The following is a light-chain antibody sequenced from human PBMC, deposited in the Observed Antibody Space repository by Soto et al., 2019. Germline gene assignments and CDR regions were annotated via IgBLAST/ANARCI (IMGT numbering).Light chain of an antibody. V-gene: IGKV3D-15*01. CDR2: DIV. J-gene: IGKJ4*01. Sequence: EIVMTQSPATLSVSPGEIATLSCMASQSVGSDLAWYQQKAGRPPRLVIYDIVTRATGVPTRISGSGSGTEYTLTISSLPPEDFAVYYCQQYNSWPLTFGGGTKVDIK. CDR1: QSVGSD. CDR3: QQYNSWPLT.